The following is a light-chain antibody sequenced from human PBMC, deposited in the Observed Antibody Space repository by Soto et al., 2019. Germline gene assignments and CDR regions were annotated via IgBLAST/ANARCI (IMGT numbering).Light chain of an antibody. CDR3: SSYAGSNNRYV. J-gene: IGLJ1*01. V-gene: IGLV2-8*01. CDR2: EVT. Sequence: QSALTQPPSASGSPGQSVTISCTGTNSDVGGYNFDSWYQQHPGKAPKLIIYEVTKRPSGVPDRFSGSKSGKTASLTVSGLQAEDEADYYCSSYAGSNNRYVFGTGTKVTVL. CDR1: NSDVGGYNF.